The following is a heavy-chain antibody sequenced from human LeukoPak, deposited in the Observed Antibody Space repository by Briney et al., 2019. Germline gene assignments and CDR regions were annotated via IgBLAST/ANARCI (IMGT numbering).Heavy chain of an antibody. Sequence: GGSLRLSCAASGFTFSSYGMHWVRQAPGKGLEWVAFIRYDGSNKYYADSVKGRFTTSRDNSKNTLYLQMNSLRAEDTAVYYCAKDRRLYSSSSEYFQHWGQGTLVTVSS. CDR2: IRYDGSNK. V-gene: IGHV3-30*02. CDR1: GFTFSSYG. D-gene: IGHD6-6*01. CDR3: AKDRRLYSSSSEYFQH. J-gene: IGHJ1*01.